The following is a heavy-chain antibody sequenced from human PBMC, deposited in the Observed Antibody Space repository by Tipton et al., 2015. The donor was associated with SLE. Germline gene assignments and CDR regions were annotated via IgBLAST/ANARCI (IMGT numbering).Heavy chain of an antibody. CDR3: ARDVPYGDYVDYYYYGMDV. V-gene: IGHV3-48*03. J-gene: IGHJ6*02. D-gene: IGHD4-17*01. Sequence: VQLVQSGGGLVQPGGSLRLSCVASGFTFSGSEMNWVRLAPGKGLEWVSYISTSGSTIYYADSVKGRFTISRDNAKNSLYLQMNSLRAEDTAVYYCARDVPYGDYVDYYYYGMDVWGQGTTVTVSS. CDR1: GFTFSGSE. CDR2: ISTSGSTI.